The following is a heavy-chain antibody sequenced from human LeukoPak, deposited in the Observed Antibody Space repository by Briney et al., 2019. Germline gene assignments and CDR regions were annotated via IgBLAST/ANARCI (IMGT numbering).Heavy chain of an antibody. D-gene: IGHD2-8*01. CDR3: AKQSYARSLGE. Sequence: GGSLRLSCATSGFPFSGFSMGWVRQAPGKGLEWISTTNSGGTSTYYAESVKGRFTISRDNSKNTLYLQMSSLRVEDTAAYYCAKQSYARSLGEGGPGTLVSVSS. V-gene: IGHV3-23*01. CDR1: GFPFSGFS. CDR2: TNSGGTST. J-gene: IGHJ4*02.